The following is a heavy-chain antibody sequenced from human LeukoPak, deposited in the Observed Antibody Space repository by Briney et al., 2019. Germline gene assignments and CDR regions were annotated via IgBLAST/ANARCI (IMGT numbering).Heavy chain of an antibody. Sequence: GASVKVSCTASGYTFTSYYMHWVRQAPGQGLEWMGIINPSGGSTSYAQKFQGRVTMTRDTSTSTVYMELSSLRSEDTAVYYCAREGSDEGVILYWGQGTLVTVSS. D-gene: IGHD3-16*02. CDR3: AREGSDEGVILY. V-gene: IGHV1-46*01. CDR2: INPSGGST. J-gene: IGHJ4*02. CDR1: GYTFTSYY.